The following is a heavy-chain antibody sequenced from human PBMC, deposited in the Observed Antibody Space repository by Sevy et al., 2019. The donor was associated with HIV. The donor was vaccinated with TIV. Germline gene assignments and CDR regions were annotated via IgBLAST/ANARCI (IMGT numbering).Heavy chain of an antibody. CDR2: INQSGST. J-gene: IGHJ4*02. Sequence: SQTLSLTCGVYGGSFSGYYWSWIRQPPGKGLEWSGEINQSGSTNYNPSLKSRVTISVDTSKSQFSLKLSSETAADTAVYYCASENPGMLVTFDYWGQGTLVTVSS. D-gene: IGHD2-21*02. CDR1: GGSFSGYY. CDR3: ASENPGMLVTFDY. V-gene: IGHV4-34*01.